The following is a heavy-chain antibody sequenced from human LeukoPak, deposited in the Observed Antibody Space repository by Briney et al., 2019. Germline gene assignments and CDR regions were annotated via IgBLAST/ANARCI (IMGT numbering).Heavy chain of an antibody. V-gene: IGHV4-59*12. D-gene: IGHD2-2*01. J-gene: IGHJ1*01. Sequence: KPSETLSLTCTVPGGSISSYYWSWIRQPPGKGLEYIGYIFYSGRTNYNPSLKSRLTISVDTSKNHFSLKLNSVTAADTAVYYCARGPTYQPIDLWGQGTLVPVSS. CDR2: IFYSGRT. CDR3: ARGPTYQPIDL. CDR1: GGSISSYY.